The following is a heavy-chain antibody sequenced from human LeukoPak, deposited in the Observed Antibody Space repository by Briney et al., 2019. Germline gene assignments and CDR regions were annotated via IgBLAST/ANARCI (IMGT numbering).Heavy chain of an antibody. V-gene: IGHV4-4*02. CDR3: ARRVYSGSYNWYFDL. Sequence: SETLSLTCAVSGGSISSSNWWSWVRQPPGKGLEWIGEIYHSGSTNYNPSLKSRVTISVDKSKNQFSLKLSSVTAPDTAVYYCARRVYSGSYNWYFDLWGRGTLVTVSS. CDR1: GGSISSSNW. J-gene: IGHJ2*01. CDR2: IYHSGST. D-gene: IGHD1-26*01.